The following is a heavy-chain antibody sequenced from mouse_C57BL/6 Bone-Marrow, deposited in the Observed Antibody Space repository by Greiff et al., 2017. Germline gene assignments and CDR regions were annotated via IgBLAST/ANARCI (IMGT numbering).Heavy chain of an antibody. CDR3: TRDDDYEFEY. Sequence: VQLKESGAELVRPGASVKLSCTASGFNIKDDYMHWVKQRPEQGLEWIGWIDPENGDTEYASKFQGKATITADTSSNTAYLQLSSRTSEDPAGYYCTRDDDYEFEYWGQGTALTVSS. D-gene: IGHD2-4*01. V-gene: IGHV14-4*01. CDR2: IDPENGDT. J-gene: IGHJ2*01. CDR1: GFNIKDDY.